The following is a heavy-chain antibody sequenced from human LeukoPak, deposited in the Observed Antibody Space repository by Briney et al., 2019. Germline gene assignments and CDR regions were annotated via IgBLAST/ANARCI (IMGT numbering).Heavy chain of an antibody. V-gene: IGHV4-31*08. CDR2: IYYSGST. Sequence: PSETLSLTCTVSGGSISSGGYSWSWFRQHPGKGREWIGYIYYSGSTYYNPSLKSRVIISVDTSKNQFSLKLSSVTAADTAVYYCQSRFLEWLLDYWGQGTLVTVSS. CDR1: GGSISSGGYS. D-gene: IGHD3-3*01. CDR3: QSRFLEWLLDY. J-gene: IGHJ4*02.